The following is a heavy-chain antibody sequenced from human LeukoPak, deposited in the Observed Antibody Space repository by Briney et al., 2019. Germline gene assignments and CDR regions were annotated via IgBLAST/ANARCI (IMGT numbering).Heavy chain of an antibody. D-gene: IGHD3-10*01. CDR3: ARSLSLGGDLWFGEFPPYYYYYGMDV. V-gene: IGHV4-59*08. CDR1: GGSISSYY. CDR2: IYYSGST. J-gene: IGHJ6*02. Sequence: PSETLSLTCTVSGGSISSYYWSWIRQPPGKGLEWIGYIYYSGSTNYNPSLKSRVTISVDTSKNQFSLKLSSVTAADTAVYYCARSLSLGGDLWFGEFPPYYYYYGMDVWGQGTTVTVSS.